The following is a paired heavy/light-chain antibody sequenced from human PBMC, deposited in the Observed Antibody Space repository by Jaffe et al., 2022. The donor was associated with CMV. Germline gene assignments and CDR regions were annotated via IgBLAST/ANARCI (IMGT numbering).Light chain of an antibody. CDR2: GAS. CDR1: QSISSSY. CDR3: QQYTTSPPLT. J-gene: IGKJ4*01. Sequence: EIVLTQSPGTLSLSPGERATLSCRASQSISSSYLAWYQQKPGQAPRLLIYGASSRATGIPDRFTGSGSGTDFTLTISRLEPEDFAVYYCQQYTTSPPLTFGGGTKVEIK. V-gene: IGKV3-20*01.
Heavy chain of an antibody. CDR1: GASIRSSSYY. CDR3: ARHQLGGGYYDFWSPIGY. V-gene: IGHV4-39*01. J-gene: IGHJ4*02. Sequence: QLQLQESGPGLVKPSETLSLTCTVSGASIRSSSYYWGWIRQPPGKGLEWIGSIYYTGNTYYNPSLESRVTISVDTSRNQFSLKLSSVTAADTAVYYCARHQLGGGYYDFWSPIGYWGQGALVTVSS. D-gene: IGHD3-3*01. CDR2: IYYTGNT.